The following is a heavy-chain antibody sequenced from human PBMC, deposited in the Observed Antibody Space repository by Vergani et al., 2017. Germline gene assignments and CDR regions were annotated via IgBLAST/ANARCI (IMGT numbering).Heavy chain of an antibody. CDR2: ISGSGGST. D-gene: IGHD3-3*01. CDR1: GFTFSSYA. CDR3: AKSLQYYYFWSGYYSPYYYYYGMDV. J-gene: IGHJ6*02. V-gene: IGHV3-23*01. Sequence: EVQLLESGGGLVQPGGSLRLSCAASGFTFSSYAMSWVRQAPGKGLEWVSAISGSGGSTYYADSVKGRFTISRDNSKNTLYLQMNSLRAEYTAVYYCAKSLQYYYFWSGYYSPYYYYYGMDVWGQGTTVTVSS.